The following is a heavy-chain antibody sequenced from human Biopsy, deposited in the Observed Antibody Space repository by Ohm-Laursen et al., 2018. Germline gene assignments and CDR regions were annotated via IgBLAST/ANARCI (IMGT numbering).Heavy chain of an antibody. CDR1: GDSINNYY. J-gene: IGHJ3*02. Sequence: DTLSLTCTVSGDSINNYYGSWIRQPAGKGLERSGRIHTSGSPNYNLSLESRVTMSADTSKNQFSQNLMFLTASDTAVYYCARGTGRYFVYGAFDIWGQGTVVTVSS. CDR3: ARGTGRYFVYGAFDI. CDR2: IHTSGSP. V-gene: IGHV4-4*07. D-gene: IGHD1-26*01.